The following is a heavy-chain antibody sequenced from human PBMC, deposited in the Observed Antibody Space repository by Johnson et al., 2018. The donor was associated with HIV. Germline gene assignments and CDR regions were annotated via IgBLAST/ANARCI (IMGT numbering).Heavy chain of an antibody. J-gene: IGHJ3*02. CDR1: GFTFSTYW. Sequence: VQLVESGGGVVQPGGSLRLSCAASGFTFSTYWMSWVRQAPGKGLEWVANIKQDGSEKYYVDSVKGRFTISRDNAKNSLYLQMNSLRAEDTAVYYCARASYVDAFDIWGQGTMVTVSS. D-gene: IGHD1-26*01. V-gene: IGHV3-7*04. CDR2: IKQDGSEK. CDR3: ARASYVDAFDI.